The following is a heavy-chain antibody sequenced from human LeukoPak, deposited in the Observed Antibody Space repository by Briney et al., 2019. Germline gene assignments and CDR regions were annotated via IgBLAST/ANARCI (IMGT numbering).Heavy chain of an antibody. V-gene: IGHV3-21*01. CDR2: ISSSSSYI. CDR1: GCTFSSYS. Sequence: PGGSLRLSCAASGCTFSSYSMNWVRQAPGKGLEWVSSISSSSSYIYYADSVKGRFTISRDNAKNSLYLQMNSLRAEDTAVYYCARGRRIAAAGLYYFDYWGQETLVTVSS. J-gene: IGHJ4*02. CDR3: ARGRRIAAAGLYYFDY. D-gene: IGHD6-13*01.